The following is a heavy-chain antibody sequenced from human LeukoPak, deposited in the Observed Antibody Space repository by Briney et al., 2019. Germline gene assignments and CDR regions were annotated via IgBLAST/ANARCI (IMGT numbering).Heavy chain of an antibody. V-gene: IGHV3-21*01. D-gene: IGHD2-15*01. J-gene: IGHJ5*02. Sequence: GGSLRLSFAASGFTFSSYSMNWVRQAPGKGLEWVSSINSSSSYIYYADSVKGRFTISRDNAKNSLYLQMNSLRAEDTAVYYCARMDDIVVVVAATQYNWFDPWGQGTLVTVSS. CDR1: GFTFSSYS. CDR2: INSSSSYI. CDR3: ARMDDIVVVVAATQYNWFDP.